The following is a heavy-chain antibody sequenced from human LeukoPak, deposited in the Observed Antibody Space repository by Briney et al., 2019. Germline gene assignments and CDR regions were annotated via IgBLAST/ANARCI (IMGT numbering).Heavy chain of an antibody. Sequence: GGSLRLSCAASGFTFSNYGMSWVRQAPGKGLEWVSTISGSGSATYNAGSVKGRFTTSRDNSNNTLYLQMNGLRAEDTAVYYCAKTEAPAAIRAGSDYWGQGTLVTVSS. V-gene: IGHV3-23*01. D-gene: IGHD2-2*02. CDR1: GFTFSNYG. CDR3: AKTEAPAAIRAGSDY. J-gene: IGHJ4*02. CDR2: ISGSGSAT.